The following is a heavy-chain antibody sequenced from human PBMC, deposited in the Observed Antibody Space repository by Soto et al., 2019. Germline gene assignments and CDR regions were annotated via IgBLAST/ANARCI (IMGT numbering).Heavy chain of an antibody. CDR1: GYTFTGYY. V-gene: IGHV1-2*04. J-gene: IGHJ6*02. CDR3: ARSPAAFGVYDFWSGYYYGMDV. CDR2: INPNSGGT. Sequence: ASVKVSCKASGYTFTGYYMHWVRQAPGQGLERMGWINPNSGGTNYAQKFQGWVTMTRDTSISTAYMELSRLRSDDTAVYYCARSPAAFGVYDFWSGYYYGMDVWGQGTTVTVSS. D-gene: IGHD3-3*01.